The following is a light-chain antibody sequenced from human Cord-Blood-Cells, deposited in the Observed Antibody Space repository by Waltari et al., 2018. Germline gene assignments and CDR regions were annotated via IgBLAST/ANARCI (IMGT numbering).Light chain of an antibody. CDR2: VAS. J-gene: IGKJ3*01. V-gene: IGKV3-20*01. CDR1: QSVSISY. Sequence: EIVLTQSPGTLSLSPGERATLSCRTSQSVSISYLAWYQQNPGQAPRLLIYVASSRATGIPDRFSGSGSGTDFTLTISRLEPEDFAVYYCQQYGSSPFTFGPGTKVDIK. CDR3: QQYGSSPFT.